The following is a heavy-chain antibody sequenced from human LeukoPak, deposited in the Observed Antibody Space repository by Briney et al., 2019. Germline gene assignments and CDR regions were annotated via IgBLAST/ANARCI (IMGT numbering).Heavy chain of an antibody. CDR2: IYYSGST. CDR3: ARDWGSSSWGDHYYYMDV. J-gene: IGHJ6*03. Sequence: PSETLSLTCTVSGGSISTSNYYWSWIRQPPGKGLEWIGYIYYSGSTNYNPSLKSRVTISVDTSKNQFSLKLSSVTAADTAVCYCARDWGSSSWGDHYYYMDVWGKGTTVTISS. CDR1: GGSISTSNYY. V-gene: IGHV4-61*01. D-gene: IGHD6-13*01.